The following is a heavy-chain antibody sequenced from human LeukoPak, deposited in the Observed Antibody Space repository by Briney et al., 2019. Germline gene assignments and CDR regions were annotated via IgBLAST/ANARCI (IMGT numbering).Heavy chain of an antibody. J-gene: IGHJ4*02. V-gene: IGHV3-30*03. CDR2: ISYDGSNK. D-gene: IGHD4-17*01. Sequence: PGGSLRLSCSASGFTFSTYWMSWVRQAPGKGLEWVAVISYDGSNKYYADSVKGRFTISRDNSKNTLYLQMNSLRAEDTAVYYCARGRYPQNYGDYPDYWGQGTLVTVSS. CDR1: GFTFSTYW. CDR3: ARGRYPQNYGDYPDY.